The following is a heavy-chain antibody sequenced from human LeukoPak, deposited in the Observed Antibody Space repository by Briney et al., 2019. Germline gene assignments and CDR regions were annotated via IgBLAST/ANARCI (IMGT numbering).Heavy chain of an antibody. J-gene: IGHJ4*02. V-gene: IGHV3-11*01. CDR3: ARQVNWGFDY. CDR2: ITSSSSTI. Sequence: GGSLRLSCAASGFTFSDYYMTWIRQAPGKGLEWVSYITSSSSTIYYADSVKGRFTISRDNAKNSLYLQMNSLRAEDTAVYYCARQVNWGFDYWGQGTLVTVSS. CDR1: GFTFSDYY. D-gene: IGHD7-27*01.